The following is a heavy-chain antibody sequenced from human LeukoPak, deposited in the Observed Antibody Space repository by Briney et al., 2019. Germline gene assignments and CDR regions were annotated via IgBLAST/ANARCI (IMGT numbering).Heavy chain of an antibody. CDR1: ALTVVIYS. J-gene: IGHJ6*02. Sequence: GGSESLLCTVSALTVVIYSTNWARHAPGKGLEWDSSISSGSRYIYYADSVKGRFLISRDNSKNTLYLQMNSLRAEDTAVCFCAKVDIEVVVAATSMDVWGQGTTVTVSS. V-gene: IGHV3-21*01. CDR2: ISSGSRYI. D-gene: IGHD2-15*01. CDR3: AKVDIEVVVAATSMDV.